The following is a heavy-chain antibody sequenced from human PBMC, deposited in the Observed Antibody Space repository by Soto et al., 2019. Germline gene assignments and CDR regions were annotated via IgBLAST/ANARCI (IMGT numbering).Heavy chain of an antibody. J-gene: IGHJ6*02. CDR2: ISYDGSNK. D-gene: IGHD3-10*01. CDR1: GFTFSSYA. Sequence: QVQLVESGGGVVQPGRSLRLSCAASGFTFSSYAMHWVRQAPGKGLEWVAVISYDGSNKYYADSVKGRFTISRDNSKNTLYLQMNSRRAEDSAGYYCARAGITMVRGGHYYGMDVWGQGTTVTVSS. V-gene: IGHV3-30-3*01. CDR3: ARAGITMVRGGHYYGMDV.